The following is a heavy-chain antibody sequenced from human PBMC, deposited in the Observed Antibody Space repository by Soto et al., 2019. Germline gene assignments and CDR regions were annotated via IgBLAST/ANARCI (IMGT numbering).Heavy chain of an antibody. CDR2: IYYSGST. J-gene: IGHJ4*02. CDR3: ALGRPTAPLLFDY. D-gene: IGHD4-4*01. Sequence: SETLSLTCTVSGGSISSGDYYWSWIRQPPGKGLEWIGYIYYSGSTYYNPSLKSRVTISVDTSKNQLSLKLSSVTAADTAVYYCALGRPTAPLLFDYWGQGTLVTVSS. V-gene: IGHV4-30-4*01. CDR1: GGSISSGDYY.